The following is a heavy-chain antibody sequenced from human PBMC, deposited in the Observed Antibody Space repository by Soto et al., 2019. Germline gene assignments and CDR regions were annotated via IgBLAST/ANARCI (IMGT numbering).Heavy chain of an antibody. V-gene: IGHV1-3*01. J-gene: IGHJ6*02. CDR1: GYTFTIYA. CDR3: ARLLGYYYGMDV. CDR2: INAGNGNT. D-gene: IGHD3-10*01. Sequence: ASVKVSCKASGYTFTIYAMHWVRQAPGQRLEWMGWINAGNGNTKYSQKFQGRVTITRDTSASTAYMELSSLRSEDTAVYYCARLLGYYYGMDVWGQGTTVTVSS.